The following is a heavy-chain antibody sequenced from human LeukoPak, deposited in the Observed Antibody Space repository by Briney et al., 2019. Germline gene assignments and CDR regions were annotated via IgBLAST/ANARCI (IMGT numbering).Heavy chain of an antibody. CDR2: VSYSGST. D-gene: IGHD6-6*01. CDR3: ARLPYSSSSIDD. Sequence: SETLSLTCAVSGVSMRTYYWSWIRQPPGKGLEWIGYVSYSGSTDYNPSLKSRLTISIDTSETQFSLKLSSVTAADTAVYYYARLPYSSSSIDDWGQGTLVTVSS. CDR1: GVSMRTYY. V-gene: IGHV4-59*08. J-gene: IGHJ4*02.